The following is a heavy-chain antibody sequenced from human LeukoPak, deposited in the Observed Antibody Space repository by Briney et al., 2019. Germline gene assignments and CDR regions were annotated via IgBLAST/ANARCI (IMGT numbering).Heavy chain of an antibody. CDR3: ARGYCRSGSCPIHF. CDR1: TFTFSSDS. J-gene: IGHJ4*02. D-gene: IGHD2-15*01. CDR2: ISSSSSSI. Sequence: GGSLRLTCAAYTFTFSSDSVKWDRQAPGKGLEWLSYISSSSSSIYYADSVKDRFTISRDNAKNSLYLQMNSQRAEDSAVYHCARGYCRSGSCPIHFWGQGTLVTVSS. V-gene: IGHV3-48*01.